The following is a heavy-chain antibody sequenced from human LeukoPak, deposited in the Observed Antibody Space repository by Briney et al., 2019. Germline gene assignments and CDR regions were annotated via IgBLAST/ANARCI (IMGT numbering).Heavy chain of an antibody. CDR3: AREYCSSTSCDDPHFDY. Sequence: SETLSLTCAVSGGSISSGGYSWSWIRQPPGKGLEWIGYIYHSGSTYYNPSLKSRVTISVDRSKNQFSLKLSSVTAADTAVYYCAREYCSSTSCDDPHFDYWGQGTLVTVSS. D-gene: IGHD2-2*01. V-gene: IGHV4-30-2*01. J-gene: IGHJ4*02. CDR2: IYHSGST. CDR1: GGSISSGGYS.